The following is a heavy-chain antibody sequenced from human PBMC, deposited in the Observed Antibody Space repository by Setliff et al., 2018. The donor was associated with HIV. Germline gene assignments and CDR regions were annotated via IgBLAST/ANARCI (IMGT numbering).Heavy chain of an antibody. J-gene: IGHJ4*02. V-gene: IGHV1-18*01. CDR3: ARVGILLWFGELTEAPLDY. CDR2: ISAYNGNT. Sequence: ASVKVSCKASGYTFTSYGISWVRQAPGQGLEWMGWISAYNGNTNYAQKLQGRVTMTTDTSTSTAYMELRSLRSDDTAVYYCARVGILLWFGELTEAPLDYWGQGTLVTV. D-gene: IGHD3-10*01. CDR1: GYTFTSYG.